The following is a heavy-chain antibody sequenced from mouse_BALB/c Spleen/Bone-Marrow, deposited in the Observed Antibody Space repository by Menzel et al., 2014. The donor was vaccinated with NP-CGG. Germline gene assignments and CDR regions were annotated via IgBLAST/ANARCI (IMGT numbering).Heavy chain of an antibody. D-gene: IGHD2-1*01. Sequence: VQLQQSGAELAKPGAPVKMSCKASGYTFTNYWMHWVKQRPGQGLEWIGYINPSTGYTDYNQKFKDKATLTADKSSSTAYMQLSSLTSEDSAAYYCARSYGNYVDYWGQGTTLTVSS. CDR3: ARSYGNYVDY. V-gene: IGHV1-7*01. J-gene: IGHJ2*01. CDR1: GYTFTNYW. CDR2: INPSTGYT.